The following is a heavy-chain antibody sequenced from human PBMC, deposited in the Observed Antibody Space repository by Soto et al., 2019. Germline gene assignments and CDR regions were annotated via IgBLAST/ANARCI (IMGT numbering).Heavy chain of an antibody. Sequence: SETLCLTYAVYGGSFSGYYWSWIRQPPGKGLEWIGEINHSGSTNYNPSLKSRVTISVDTSKNQFSLKLSSVTAADTAVYYCARGADGKWAPWGPGTLVTVSS. CDR3: ARGADGKWAP. D-gene: IGHD1-26*01. CDR2: INHSGST. V-gene: IGHV4-34*01. J-gene: IGHJ4*02. CDR1: GGSFSGYY.